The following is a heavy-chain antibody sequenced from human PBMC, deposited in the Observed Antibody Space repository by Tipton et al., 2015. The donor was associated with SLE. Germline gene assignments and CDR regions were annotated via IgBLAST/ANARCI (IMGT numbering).Heavy chain of an antibody. CDR2: VYYSGST. V-gene: IGHV4-38-2*02. Sequence: TLSLTCTVSLYSIGSGFHWGWVRQPPGKGLEWIGNVYYSGSTYCSASLRSRVTISLDRSKNHFSLTLNSVTAADTAVYYCVRGPWAYYYYMDVWGKGTKVTVSS. D-gene: IGHD7-27*01. CDR3: VRGPWAYYYYMDV. J-gene: IGHJ6*03. CDR1: LYSIGSGFH.